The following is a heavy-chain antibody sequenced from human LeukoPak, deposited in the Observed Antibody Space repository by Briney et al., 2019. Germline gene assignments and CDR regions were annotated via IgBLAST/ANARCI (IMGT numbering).Heavy chain of an antibody. J-gene: IGHJ4*02. CDR2: ISDSGGST. CDR1: GFTFSTYS. CDR3: AKALEMASPFTDY. D-gene: IGHD5-24*01. V-gene: IGHV3-23*01. Sequence: GGSLRLSCAASGFTFSTYSMNWVRQAPGKGLEWVSGISDSGGSTFYADSVKGRFTISRDNSKNTLYLQMNSLRAEDTAVYYCAKALEMASPFTDYWGQGTLVTVSS.